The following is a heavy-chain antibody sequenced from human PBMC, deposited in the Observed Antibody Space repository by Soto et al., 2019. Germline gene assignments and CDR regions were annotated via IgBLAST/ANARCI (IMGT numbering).Heavy chain of an antibody. CDR1: GDSITSGGYY. Sequence: QWQLQKPGPGVVKPSQPISLTGTVSGDSITSGGYYWSWLRQKPGRGLEWIGYIYHIGGASYNPSLRGRAVISIDTSKNQFFLRMNAVTAADTATYYCARDYYGAGSQYYYYGMEVWGQGTTVTVSS. D-gene: IGHD3-10*01. CDR3: ARDYYGAGSQYYYYGMEV. V-gene: IGHV4-31*03. J-gene: IGHJ6*02. CDR2: IYHIGGA.